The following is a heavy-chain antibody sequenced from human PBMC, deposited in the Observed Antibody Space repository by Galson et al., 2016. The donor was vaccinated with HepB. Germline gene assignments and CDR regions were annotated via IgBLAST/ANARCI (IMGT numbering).Heavy chain of an antibody. J-gene: IGHJ4*02. CDR2: ISIGSSYR. CDR1: GFTFNSYS. CDR3: AREASSWSHFDY. V-gene: IGHV3-21*01. D-gene: IGHD6-13*01. Sequence: SLRLSCAVSGFTFNSYSMNWVRQAPGKGLEWVSSISIGSSYRYHADSVKGRFTISRDNAKNSLYLPMNSLRAEDTAVYYCAREASSWSHFDYWGQGTLVTVSS.